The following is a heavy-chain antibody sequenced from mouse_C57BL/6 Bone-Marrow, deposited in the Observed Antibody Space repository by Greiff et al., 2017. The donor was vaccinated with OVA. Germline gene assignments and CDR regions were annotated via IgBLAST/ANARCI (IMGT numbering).Heavy chain of an antibody. CDR1: GYTFTTYW. J-gene: IGHJ3*01. Sequence: QVQLQQSGAELVKPGASVKLSCKASGYTFTTYWMRWVKQRPGPGLEWIGEIDPSYSYTNYNQKFKGKATLTFDTSSSTAYMQVSSLTSEDSAVYYCARSDGYYWFAYWGQGTLVTVSA. CDR2: IDPSYSYT. CDR3: ARSDGYYWFAY. V-gene: IGHV1-50*01. D-gene: IGHD2-3*01.